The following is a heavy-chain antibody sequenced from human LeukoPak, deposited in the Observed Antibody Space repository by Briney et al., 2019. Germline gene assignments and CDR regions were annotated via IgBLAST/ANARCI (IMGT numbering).Heavy chain of an antibody. J-gene: IGHJ5*02. V-gene: IGHV4-34*01. CDR1: GGSFSGYY. CDR3: ARGSKGGRRPEFDP. Sequence: SETLSLTCAVYGGSFSGYYWSWIRQPPGKGLEWIGEINHSGSTNYNPSLKSRVTISVDPSKNQFSLKLSSVTAADTAVYYCARGSKGGRRPEFDPWGQGTLVTVSS. CDR2: INHSGST. D-gene: IGHD1-14*01.